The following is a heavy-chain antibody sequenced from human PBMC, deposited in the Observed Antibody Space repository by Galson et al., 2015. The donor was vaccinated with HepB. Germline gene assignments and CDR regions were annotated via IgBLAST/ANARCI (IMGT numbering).Heavy chain of an antibody. Sequence: ETLSLTCSVYDGSFIGYYWSWIRQPPGKGLEWIGEINHSGSANYSPSLKSRVTISIDTSKNQFSLKLNSVTAADTAVYYCARAGSGWYSPHFDYWGQGSLVTVSS. CDR3: ARAGSGWYSPHFDY. CDR1: DGSFIGYY. D-gene: IGHD6-19*01. CDR2: INHSGSA. J-gene: IGHJ4*02. V-gene: IGHV4-34*01.